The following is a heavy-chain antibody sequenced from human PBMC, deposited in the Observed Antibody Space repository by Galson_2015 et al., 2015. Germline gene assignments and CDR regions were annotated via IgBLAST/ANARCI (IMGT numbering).Heavy chain of an antibody. J-gene: IGHJ2*01. CDR1: GFTFSNFG. V-gene: IGHV3-30*18. Sequence: SLRLSCAASGFTFSNFGMHWVRQAPGKGLEWVAVTSLDGGSKYYADSVKGRFTLSRDNSKNTLYLQMNSLRPEDTAVYYCAKDFPILTIVGSTAGYFDRWGRGTLVTVSS. CDR2: TSLDGGSK. D-gene: IGHD1-26*01. CDR3: AKDFPILTIVGSTAGYFDR.